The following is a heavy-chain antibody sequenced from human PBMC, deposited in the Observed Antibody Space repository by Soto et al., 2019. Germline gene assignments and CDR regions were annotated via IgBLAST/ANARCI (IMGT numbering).Heavy chain of an antibody. V-gene: IGHV4-61*01. D-gene: IGHD3-22*01. CDR3: ARVLRDHYHGSARFDP. CDR1: GGSVSSGSYY. Sequence: QVQLRESGPGLVKPSETLSLTCTVSGGSVSSGSYYWSWIRQPPGKGLEWIGDINYSGSTNYNPSLKSRVTLSEDTSKSQFSMKLSSVTAADTAVYYCARVLRDHYHGSARFDPWGQGTLVTVSS. J-gene: IGHJ5*02. CDR2: INYSGST.